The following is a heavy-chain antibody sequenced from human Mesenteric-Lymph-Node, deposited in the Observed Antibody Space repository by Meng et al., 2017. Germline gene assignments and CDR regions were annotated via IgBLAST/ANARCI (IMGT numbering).Heavy chain of an antibody. V-gene: IGHV1-46*01. CDR3: ARDSIQLWLTSYNWFDP. CDR1: GYTFTSYY. D-gene: IGHD5-18*01. CDR2: INPSGGST. J-gene: IGHJ5*02. Sequence: ASVKVSCKASGYTFTSYYMHWVRQAPGQGLEWMGIINPSGGSTSYAQKFQGRVTMTRDTSTSTVYMELSSLRSEDTAVYYCARDSIQLWLTSYNWFDPWGQGTLVTVSS.